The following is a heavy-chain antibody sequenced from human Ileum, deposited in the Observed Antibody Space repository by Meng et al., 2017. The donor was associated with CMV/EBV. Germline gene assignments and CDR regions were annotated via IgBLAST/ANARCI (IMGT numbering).Heavy chain of an antibody. Sequence: ASVKVSCKASGYTFTNYGITWVRQAPGQGLEWMGWISAYNGNTNYAQKLQDRVTMTTDTSNSIAYRELRSLRSDDTAVYYCARGVGGSDTRTPPGMTTFDPWGQGTLVTVSS. CDR2: ISAYNGNT. CDR3: ARGVGGSDTRTPPGMTTFDP. CDR1: GYTFTNYG. D-gene: IGHD3-22*01. V-gene: IGHV1-18*01. J-gene: IGHJ5*02.